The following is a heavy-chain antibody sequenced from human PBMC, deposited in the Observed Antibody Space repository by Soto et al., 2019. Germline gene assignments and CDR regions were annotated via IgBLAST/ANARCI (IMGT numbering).Heavy chain of an antibody. CDR2: IKQDGSEK. J-gene: IGHJ3*02. V-gene: IGHV3-7*01. CDR3: AKYIRDYDDDGFDI. CDR1: GFTFRSYW. D-gene: IGHD3-22*01. Sequence: GGSLRLSCAASGFTFRSYWMSWVRQAPGKGLEWVANIKQDGSEKFYVDSVKGRFSISRDNAKNSLFLQMNSLRAEDTAVYYCAKYIRDYDDDGFDIWGQGTMVTVSS.